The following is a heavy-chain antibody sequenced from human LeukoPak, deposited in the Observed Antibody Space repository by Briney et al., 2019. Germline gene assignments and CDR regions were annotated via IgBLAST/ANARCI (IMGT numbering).Heavy chain of an antibody. J-gene: IGHJ3*02. D-gene: IGHD2-15*01. CDR2: IYPGDSLT. CDR3: ARPLRDGSYDAFDI. Sequence: GESLKISCQDSGYNFTNYWIGWVRQMPGKGLEWMGIIYPGDSLTRYSPSFQGHVIISADRSITTAYLQWSSLTAADTAMYYCARPLRDGSYDAFDIWGQGTRVTVSS. V-gene: IGHV5-51*01. CDR1: GYNFTNYW.